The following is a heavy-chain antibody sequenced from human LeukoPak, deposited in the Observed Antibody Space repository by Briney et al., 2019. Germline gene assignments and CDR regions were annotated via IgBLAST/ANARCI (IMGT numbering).Heavy chain of an antibody. J-gene: IGHJ6*02. Sequence: GGALRLSCAASGFTFSSYAMSWVRQAPGKGLEWVSAISGSGGSTYYADSVKGRFTISRDNSKNTLYLQMNSLRAEDTAVYYCAKGITVRGVKCYGMDVWGQGTTVTVSS. CDR3: AKGITVRGVKCYGMDV. CDR1: GFTFSSYA. V-gene: IGHV3-23*01. CDR2: ISGSGGST. D-gene: IGHD3-10*01.